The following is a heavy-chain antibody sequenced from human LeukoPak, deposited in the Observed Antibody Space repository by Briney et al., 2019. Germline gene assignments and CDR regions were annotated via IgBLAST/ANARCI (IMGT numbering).Heavy chain of an antibody. J-gene: IGHJ3*02. CDR1: GYSISRGYY. CDR2: IYHSEST. Sequence: PSETLSLTCTVSGYSISRGYYWGWIRQPPGKGLEWIGSIYHSESTYYNPSLKSRVTISVDTSKNQFSLKLSSVTAADTAVYYCARELYCSGGSCYSRDAFDIWGQGTMVTVSS. CDR3: ARELYCSGGSCYSRDAFDI. V-gene: IGHV4-38-2*02. D-gene: IGHD2-15*01.